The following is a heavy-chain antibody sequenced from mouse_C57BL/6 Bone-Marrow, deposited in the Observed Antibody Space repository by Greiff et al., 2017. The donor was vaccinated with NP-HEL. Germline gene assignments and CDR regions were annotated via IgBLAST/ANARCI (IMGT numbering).Heavy chain of an antibody. Sequence: QVQLQQPGAELVRPGSSVKLSCKASGYTFTSYWMHWVKQRPIQGLEWIGNIDPSDSETHYNQKFKDKATLTVDKSSSTAYMQLSSLTSEDSAVYYCARGDSSGYFYFDYWGQGTTLTVSS. J-gene: IGHJ2*01. CDR1: GYTFTSYW. D-gene: IGHD3-2*02. CDR3: ARGDSSGYFYFDY. V-gene: IGHV1-52*01. CDR2: IDPSDSET.